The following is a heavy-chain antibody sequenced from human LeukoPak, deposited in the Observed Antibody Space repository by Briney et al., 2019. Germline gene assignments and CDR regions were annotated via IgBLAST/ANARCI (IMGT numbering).Heavy chain of an antibody. V-gene: IGHV3-21*01. J-gene: IGHJ5*01. CDR1: GFALKSYS. CDR3: ARVAVSGPTGWFDS. Sequence: GGSLRLSCGGSGFALKSYSLTWFRQAPGKGLEWVSSISSTSAYIHYADSVKGRFTISRDNVDNVVYLEMNGLRAEDTATYYCARVAVSGPTGWFDSWGRGTLVIVSS. CDR2: ISSTSAYI. D-gene: IGHD2-8*02.